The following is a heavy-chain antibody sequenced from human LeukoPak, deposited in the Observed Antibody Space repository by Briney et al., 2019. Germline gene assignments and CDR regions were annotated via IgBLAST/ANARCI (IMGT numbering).Heavy chain of an antibody. D-gene: IGHD6-13*01. J-gene: IGHJ4*02. CDR2: ISSSGSTI. CDR1: GFTFSDYY. CDR3: ARSGVQSSWYRAAY. V-gene: IGHV3-11*01. Sequence: GGSLRLSCAASGFTFSDYYMSWIRQAPGKGLEWVPYISSSGSTIYYADSVKGRFTISRDNAKNSLYLQMNSLRAEDTAVYYCARSGVQSSWYRAAYWGQGTLVTVSS.